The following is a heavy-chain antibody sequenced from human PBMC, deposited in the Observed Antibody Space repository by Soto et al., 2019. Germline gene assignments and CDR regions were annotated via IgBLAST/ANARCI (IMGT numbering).Heavy chain of an antibody. D-gene: IGHD1-26*01. V-gene: IGHV1-58*01. CDR2: IVVGSGNT. CDR3: AATRGIVGATKLDC. J-gene: IGHJ4*02. CDR1: GFTFTSSA. Sequence: QMQLVQSGPEVKKPGTSVKVSCKASGFTFTSSAVQWVRQARGQRLVWIGWIVVGSGNTNYSQKFQERVTITRDMSKSTAYMELSSLRSEDTAVYYWAATRGIVGATKLDCWGQGTLVTVSS.